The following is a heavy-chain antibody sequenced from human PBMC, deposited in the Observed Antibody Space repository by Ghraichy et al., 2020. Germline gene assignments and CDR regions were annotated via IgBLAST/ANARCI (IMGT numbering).Heavy chain of an antibody. CDR2: IYYSGST. V-gene: IGHV4-31*03. J-gene: IGHJ5*02. CDR3: ARDLYYDSSSLGAIDP. Sequence: SETLSLTCTVSGGSISSGGYYWSWIRQHPGKGLEWIGYIYYSGSTYYNPSLKSRVTISVDTSKNQFSLKLSSVTAADTAVYYCARDLYYDSSSLGAIDPWGQGTLVTVSS. D-gene: IGHD3-22*01. CDR1: GGSISSGGYY.